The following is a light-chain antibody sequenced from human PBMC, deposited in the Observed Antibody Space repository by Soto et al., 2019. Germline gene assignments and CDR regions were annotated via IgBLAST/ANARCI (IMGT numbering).Light chain of an antibody. CDR2: AAS. V-gene: IGKV1-39*01. CDR1: QSISSS. CDR3: QQSYSSPQMYT. Sequence: DIQMTQSASSLSASVGDRVTITCRASQSISSSLNWYQQKPGKAPDLLIYAASNLQSGVPSRFSGSGSGTDFTLTISSLQPEDSATYYCQQSYSSPQMYTFGQGTKLEIK. J-gene: IGKJ2*01.